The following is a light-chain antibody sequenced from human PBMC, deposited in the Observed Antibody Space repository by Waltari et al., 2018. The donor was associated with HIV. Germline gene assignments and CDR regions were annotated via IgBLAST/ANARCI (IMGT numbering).Light chain of an antibody. CDR1: SSNIGAAYH. V-gene: IGLV1-40*01. J-gene: IGLJ3*02. CDR3: QSYDSSLSAWV. Sequence: QSVLTQPPSLSGAPGQTVTISCTGTSSNIGAAYHVHWYQQLPGTAPKLLIYGNPIRPSGVPDRCSGSKSGTSASLAITGLQADDEADYYCQSYDSSLSAWVFGGGTKLTVL. CDR2: GNP.